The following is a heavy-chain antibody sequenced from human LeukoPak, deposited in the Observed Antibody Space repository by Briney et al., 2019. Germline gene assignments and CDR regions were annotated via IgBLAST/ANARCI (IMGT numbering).Heavy chain of an antibody. D-gene: IGHD2-15*01. CDR2: ISAYNGNT. Sequence: ASVKVSCKASGYTFTSYGISWVRQAPGQGLEWMGWISAYNGNTNYAQKLRGRVTTTTDTSTSTAYMELRSLRSDDTAVYYCARDCSGGSCITSWGQGTLVTVSS. J-gene: IGHJ4*02. V-gene: IGHV1-18*01. CDR3: ARDCSGGSCITS. CDR1: GYTFTSYG.